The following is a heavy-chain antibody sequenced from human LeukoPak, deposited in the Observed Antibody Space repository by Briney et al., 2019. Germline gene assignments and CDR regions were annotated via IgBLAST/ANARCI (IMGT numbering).Heavy chain of an antibody. D-gene: IGHD4-23*01. CDR2: ISYDGSNK. J-gene: IGHJ4*02. CDR3: AKDLPPLSYGGNPEVDY. Sequence: GRSLRLSCAASGFTFSSYGMHWVRQAPGKGLEWVAVISYDGSNKYYADSVKGRFTISRDNSKNTLYLQMNSLRAEDTAVYYCAKDLPPLSYGGNPEVDYWGQGTLVTVSS. V-gene: IGHV3-30*18. CDR1: GFTFSSYG.